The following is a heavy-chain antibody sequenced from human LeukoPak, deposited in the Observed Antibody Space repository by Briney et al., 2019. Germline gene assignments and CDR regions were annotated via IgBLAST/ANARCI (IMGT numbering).Heavy chain of an antibody. J-gene: IGHJ4*02. D-gene: IGHD6-13*01. V-gene: IGHV6-1*01. CDR1: GDSVSSNTPT. CDR3: ARQQRGAFDY. CDR2: TYYRSKWYN. Sequence: SQTLSPTCAISGDSVSSNTPTWHWIRQSPSRGLEWLGRTYYRSKWYNDYAVSVRSRITINPDTAKNQFSLQLNSVTPEDTAVYYCARQQRGAFDYWGQGTLVTVSS.